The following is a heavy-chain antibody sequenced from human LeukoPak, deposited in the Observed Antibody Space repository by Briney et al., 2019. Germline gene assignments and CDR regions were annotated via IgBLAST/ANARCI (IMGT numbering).Heavy chain of an antibody. Sequence: ASVKVSCKVSGYTLTKLSMHWVRQAPGKGLEWMGGFDPEDAETIYAQKFQGRVTMTEDTSTDTAYMELSSLRSDDAAVYYCSTGYTYDRFDYWGQGTLVTVSS. V-gene: IGHV1-24*01. CDR3: STGYTYDRFDY. CDR2: FDPEDAET. J-gene: IGHJ4*02. D-gene: IGHD5-18*01. CDR1: GYTLTKLS.